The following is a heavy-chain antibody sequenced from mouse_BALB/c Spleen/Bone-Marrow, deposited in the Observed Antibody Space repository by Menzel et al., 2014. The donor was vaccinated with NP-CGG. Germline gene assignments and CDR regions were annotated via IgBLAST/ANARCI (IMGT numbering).Heavy chain of an antibody. CDR1: GFDFSRYW. J-gene: IGHJ4*01. Sequence: EVKVVESGGGLVQPGGSLKLSCAASGFDFSRYWMSWVRQAPGKGLEWIGEINPDSSTINYMPSLKDKFIISRDNAKNTLYLQMSKVRSEDTALYYCARHGYYAMDYWGQGTSVTVSS. CDR3: ARHGYYAMDY. CDR2: INPDSSTI. V-gene: IGHV4-1*02.